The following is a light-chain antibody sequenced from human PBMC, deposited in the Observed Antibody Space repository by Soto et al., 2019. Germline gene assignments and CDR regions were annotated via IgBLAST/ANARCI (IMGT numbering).Light chain of an antibody. J-gene: IGKJ1*01. Sequence: EIVLTQSPGTLSLSPGERATLSCRASQSVSSSYLAWYQQKPGQAPRLLIYGASSRATGIPDRFSGSGSGTDFTLTISRLELEDFAVYYCQHYVTSLTTFGQGTKVDIK. CDR2: GAS. V-gene: IGKV3-20*01. CDR1: QSVSSSY. CDR3: QHYVTSLTT.